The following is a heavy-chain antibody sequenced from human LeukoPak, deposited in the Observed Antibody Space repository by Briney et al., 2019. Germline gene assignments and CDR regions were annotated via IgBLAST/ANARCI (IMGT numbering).Heavy chain of an antibody. Sequence: GGSLRLSCAASGFTFSSYAMHWVRQAPGKGLEWVAVISYDGSNKYYADSVKGRFTISRDNSNNTLYLQMNSLRAEDTAVYYCARGVRIAVAGYIDYWGQGTLVTVSS. CDR2: ISYDGSNK. J-gene: IGHJ4*02. V-gene: IGHV3-30*04. CDR3: ARGVRIAVAGYIDY. CDR1: GFTFSSYA. D-gene: IGHD6-19*01.